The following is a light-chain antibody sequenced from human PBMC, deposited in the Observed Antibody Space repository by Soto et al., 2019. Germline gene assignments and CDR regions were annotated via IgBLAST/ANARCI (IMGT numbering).Light chain of an antibody. V-gene: IGLV2-8*01. CDR2: EVS. CDR3: SSYAGSNNVV. Sequence: QSALTQPPSASGSPGQSVTISCTGTSSDVGGYNYVAWYQQHPGKAPKLMIYEVSKRPSGVPDRFSGSKSGNTASLTVSGLQAGDEADYYWSSYAGSNNVVFGGGTKLTVL. J-gene: IGLJ2*01. CDR1: SSDVGGYNY.